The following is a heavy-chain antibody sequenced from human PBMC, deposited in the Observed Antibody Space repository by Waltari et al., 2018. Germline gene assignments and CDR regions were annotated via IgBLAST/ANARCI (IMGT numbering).Heavy chain of an antibody. D-gene: IGHD2-2*02. Sequence: QVQLVQSGAEVKKPGSSVKVSCKASGGTFSSYAISWVRQAPGQGLEWMGGIIPIFGTANYAQKFQGRVTITADESTSTAYMELSSLRSEDTAVYYCAGSGGIVVVPAAIRYNWFDPWGQGTLVTVSS. V-gene: IGHV1-69*01. CDR3: AGSGGIVVVPAAIRYNWFDP. CDR2: IIPIFGTA. CDR1: GGTFSSYA. J-gene: IGHJ5*02.